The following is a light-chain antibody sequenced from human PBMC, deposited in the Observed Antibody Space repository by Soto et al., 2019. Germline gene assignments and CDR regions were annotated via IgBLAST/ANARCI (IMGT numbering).Light chain of an antibody. J-gene: IGKJ4*01. CDR1: QSVSSSY. Sequence: EIVLTQSPGTLSLSPGERATLSCRASQSVSSSYLAWYQQKPGQAPRLLIYGASSRATGIPDRFSGSGSGTDVTLTISRLEPEDVAVYYCQQYGSSSQFTFGGGTKVEIK. CDR3: QQYGSSSQFT. CDR2: GAS. V-gene: IGKV3-20*01.